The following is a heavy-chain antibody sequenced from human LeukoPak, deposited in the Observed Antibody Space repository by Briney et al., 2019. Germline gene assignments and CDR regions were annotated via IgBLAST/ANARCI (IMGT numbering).Heavy chain of an antibody. CDR3: ARGRGIDY. J-gene: IGHJ4*02. CDR1: GGSFSGYY. CDR2: INHSGST. D-gene: IGHD3-16*01. V-gene: IGHV4-34*01. Sequence: SETLSLTCAVYGGSFSGYYWSWIRQPPGKGLEWIGEINHSGSTNYNPSLKSRVTISVDTSKNQFSLKLSSVIAADTAVYYCARGRGIDYWGQGTLVTVSS.